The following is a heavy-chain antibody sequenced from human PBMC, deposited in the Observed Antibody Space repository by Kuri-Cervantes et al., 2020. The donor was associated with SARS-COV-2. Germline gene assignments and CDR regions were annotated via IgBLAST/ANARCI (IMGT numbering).Heavy chain of an antibody. CDR2: INPKSGGT. J-gene: IGHJ4*02. CDR1: GYTFTGYY. V-gene: IGHV1-2*02. CDR3: ARVKAVVGATELRHDRLGLDY. D-gene: IGHD1-26*01. Sequence: ASVKVSCKASGYTFTGYYMHWVRQAPGQGLEWMGWINPKSGGTNYAQKFQGRVTMTTDTLRTTAFMELRSLRSDDTAVYYCARVKAVVGATELRHDRLGLDYWGQGTLVTVSS.